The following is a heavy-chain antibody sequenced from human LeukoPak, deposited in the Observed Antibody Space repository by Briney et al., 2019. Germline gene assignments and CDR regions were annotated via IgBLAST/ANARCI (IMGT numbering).Heavy chain of an antibody. Sequence: SETLSLTCAVYGGSFSGYYWSWIRQPPGKGLEWIGEINHSGSPSYNPSLKSRVTISVDTSKNQFSLKLSSVTAADTAVYYCARLIVGATDFDYWGQGTLVTVSS. CDR2: INHSGSP. CDR3: ARLIVGATDFDY. CDR1: GGSFSGYY. J-gene: IGHJ4*02. V-gene: IGHV4-34*01. D-gene: IGHD1-26*01.